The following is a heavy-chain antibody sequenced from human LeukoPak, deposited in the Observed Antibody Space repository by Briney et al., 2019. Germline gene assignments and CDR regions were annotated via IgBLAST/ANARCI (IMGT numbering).Heavy chain of an antibody. CDR3: AKDHMRYCSGGSCYSDFDY. Sequence: GGSLRLSCAASGFTFSSDAMAWVRQAPGKGLEWVSSIDGSGGFTYYADSVKGRFTISRDNSKNTLYLQMNSLRAEDTAVYYCAKDHMRYCSGGSCYSDFDYWGQGTLVTVSS. D-gene: IGHD2-15*01. CDR2: IDGSGGFT. CDR1: GFTFSSDA. V-gene: IGHV3-23*01. J-gene: IGHJ4*02.